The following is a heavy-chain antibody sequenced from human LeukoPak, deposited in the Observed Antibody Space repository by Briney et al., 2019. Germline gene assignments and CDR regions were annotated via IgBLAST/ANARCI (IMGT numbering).Heavy chain of an antibody. CDR2: TYYRSTWYN. CDR3: ARRLTQYDCFDP. J-gene: IGHJ5*02. D-gene: IGHD2-2*01. V-gene: IGHV6-1*01. CDR1: GDSASSKRVT. Sequence: QTRSLTCAISGDSASSKRVTWNWIRQSPSRGLEWLGRTYYRSTWYNDYAVSVRGRITVNPDTSKNQFSLHLNSVTPEDTAVYYCARRLTQYDCFDPWGQGILVTVSS.